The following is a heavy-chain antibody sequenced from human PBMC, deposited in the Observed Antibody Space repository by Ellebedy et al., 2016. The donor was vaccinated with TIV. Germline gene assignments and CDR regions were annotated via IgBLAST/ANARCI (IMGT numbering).Heavy chain of an antibody. CDR1: GFSFRSYW. Sequence: GGSLRLSCVASGFSFRSYWMSWVRQAPGKGLEWVANIYQDGSNQYYVDSVKGRFTISRDNANKSLFLQMNSLRGEATAVYYCARRGSYGDYAVQINSWFDRWGQGTLVIVSS. J-gene: IGHJ5*02. D-gene: IGHD4-17*01. V-gene: IGHV3-7*01. CDR2: IYQDGSNQ. CDR3: ARRGSYGDYAVQINSWFDR.